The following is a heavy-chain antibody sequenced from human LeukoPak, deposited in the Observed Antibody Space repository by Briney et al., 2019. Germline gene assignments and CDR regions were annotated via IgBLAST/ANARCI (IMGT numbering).Heavy chain of an antibody. CDR1: GFTFSNYW. CDR2: IKGDGGSP. CDR3: AKYYYDSSGYYNYFDY. V-gene: IGHV3-74*01. J-gene: IGHJ4*02. D-gene: IGHD3-22*01. Sequence: GGSLRLSCAASGFTFSNYWMHWVRQAPGKGLVWVSRIKGDGGSPTYADSVKGRFTISRDNSKNTLYLQMNSLRAEDTAVYYCAKYYYDSSGYYNYFDYWGQGTLVTVSS.